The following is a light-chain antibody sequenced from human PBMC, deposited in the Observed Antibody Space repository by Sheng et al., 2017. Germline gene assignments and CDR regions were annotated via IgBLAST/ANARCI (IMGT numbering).Light chain of an antibody. CDR2: DVS. CDR1: ISDIGGSNF. V-gene: IGLV2-14*03. Sequence: QSALTQPASVSGSPGQSITISCTGTISDIGGSNFVSWYQQHPGKAPKLMIFDVSNRPSGVSNRFSGSKSGNTASLTISGLQAEDEADYYCCSYTRTSTPYVFGTGTQVTVL. CDR3: CSYTRTSTPYV. J-gene: IGLJ1*01.